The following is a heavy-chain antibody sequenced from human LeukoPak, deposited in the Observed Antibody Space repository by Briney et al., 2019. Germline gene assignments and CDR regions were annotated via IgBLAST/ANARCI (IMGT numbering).Heavy chain of an antibody. V-gene: IGHV4-39*01. D-gene: IGHD1-1*01. J-gene: IGHJ4*02. CDR2: IYYSGST. Sequence: SETLSLTCTVSGGSISSSSYYWGWIRQPPGKGLGWIGSIYYSGSTYYNPSLKSRVTISVDTSKNQFSLKLSSVTAADTAVYYSARGTHADSPEDYWGEGTLVTVSS. CDR1: GGSISSSSYY. CDR3: ARGTHADSPEDY.